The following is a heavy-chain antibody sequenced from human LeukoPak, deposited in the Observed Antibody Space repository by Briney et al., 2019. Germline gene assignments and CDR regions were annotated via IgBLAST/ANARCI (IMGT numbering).Heavy chain of an antibody. CDR3: ARVPPVEAYYFDY. CDR2: IYYSGST. CDR1: GGSINSYY. J-gene: IGHJ4*02. V-gene: IGHV4-59*01. Sequence: SETLSLTCTVSGGSINSYYWSWIRQPPGKGLEWIGYIYYSGSTNYNPSLKSRVTISVDTSKNQFSLKLSSVTAADTAVYYCARVPPVEAYYFDYWGQGTLVTVSS.